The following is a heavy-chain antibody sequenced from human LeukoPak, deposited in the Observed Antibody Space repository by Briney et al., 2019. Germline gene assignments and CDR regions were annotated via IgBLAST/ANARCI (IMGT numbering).Heavy chain of an antibody. Sequence: SETLSLTCTVSGGSISSYYWSWIRQPPGKGLEWIGHIYYSGSTNYNPSLKSRVTISVDTSKNQFSLKLSSVTAADTAVYYCARAPRGDGYNYAFDIWGQGTMVTVSS. J-gene: IGHJ3*02. CDR3: ARAPRGDGYNYAFDI. D-gene: IGHD5-24*01. CDR2: IYYSGST. V-gene: IGHV4-59*01. CDR1: GGSISSYY.